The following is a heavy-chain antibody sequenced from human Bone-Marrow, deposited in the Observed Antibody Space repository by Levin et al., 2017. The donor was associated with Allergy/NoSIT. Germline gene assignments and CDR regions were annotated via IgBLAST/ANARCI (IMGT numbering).Heavy chain of an antibody. D-gene: IGHD3-9*01. V-gene: IGHV3-30*18. CDR3: AKDKESEGRYFDWSFDY. J-gene: IGHJ4*02. CDR1: GFTFSSYG. CDR2: ISYDGSNK. Sequence: PGGSLRLSCAASGFTFSSYGMHWVRQAPGKGLEWVAVISYDGSNKYYADSVKGRFTISRDNSKNTLYLQMNSLRAEDTAVYYCAKDKESEGRYFDWSFDYWGQGTLVTVSS.